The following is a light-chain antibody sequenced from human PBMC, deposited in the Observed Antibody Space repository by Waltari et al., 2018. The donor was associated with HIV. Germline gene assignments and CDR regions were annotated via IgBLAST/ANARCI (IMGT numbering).Light chain of an antibody. Sequence: QSVLTQPPSVSGAPGRSVIITCTGNNSNIGAPYDVHWYQQLPGAAPKLLISMNTTLLSGDRDRVSVSRSGTSASLAITGLQAGDEADYDCQSYDTSLGASVFGGGTKLTVL. CDR2: MNT. J-gene: IGLJ3*02. CDR3: QSYDTSLGASV. V-gene: IGLV1-40*01. CDR1: NSNIGAPYD.